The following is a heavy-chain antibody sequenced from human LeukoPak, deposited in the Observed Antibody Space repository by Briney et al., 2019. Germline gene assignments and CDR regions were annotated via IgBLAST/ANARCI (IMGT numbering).Heavy chain of an antibody. D-gene: IGHD7-27*01. Sequence: GGSLRLSCAASGFTFSNYWMVWVRQAPGKGPEWVANISQDGSQKQYVDSVKGRFTISRDNAKNSVFLQMNTVRVEDTAVYYCVRDTGSLYSIPGPWGRGTLVTVSS. J-gene: IGHJ5*02. V-gene: IGHV3-7*01. CDR1: GFTFSNYW. CDR3: VRDTGSLYSIPGP. CDR2: ISQDGSQK.